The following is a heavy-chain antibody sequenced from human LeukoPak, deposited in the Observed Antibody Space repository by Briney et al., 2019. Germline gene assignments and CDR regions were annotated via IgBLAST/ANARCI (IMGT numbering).Heavy chain of an antibody. CDR3: ARGVTTYYYDSSGYHPDY. J-gene: IGHJ4*02. V-gene: IGHV3-33*01. CDR1: GFTFSSYG. CDR2: IWYDGSNK. Sequence: GGSLRLSCAASGFTFSSYGMHWVRQAPGKGLEWVAVIWYDGSNKYYADSVKGRFTISRDNSKNTLYLQMNSLRAEDTAVYYCARGVTTYYYDSSGYHPDYWGQGTLVTVSS. D-gene: IGHD3-22*01.